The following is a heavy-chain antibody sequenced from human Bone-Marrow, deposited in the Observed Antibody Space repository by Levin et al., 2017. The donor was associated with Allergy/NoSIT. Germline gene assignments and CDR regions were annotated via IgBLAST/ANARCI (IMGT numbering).Heavy chain of an antibody. V-gene: IGHV4-61*08. D-gene: IGHD6-25*01. Sequence: SSQTLSLTCSVSGASVTSGAYHWSWIRQPPGKGLEWIGSIFDTGATNYNPSLEGRFTISIDTSNNQFSVRLPSVTAADTAVYYCARSSLTIGYFFDWGQGTLVTVSS. CDR3: ARSSLTIGYFFD. CDR2: IFDTGAT. CDR1: GASVTSGAYH. J-gene: IGHJ4*02.